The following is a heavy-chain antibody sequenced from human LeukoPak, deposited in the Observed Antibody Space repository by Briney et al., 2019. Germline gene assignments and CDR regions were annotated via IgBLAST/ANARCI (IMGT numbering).Heavy chain of an antibody. D-gene: IGHD6-19*01. CDR3: ARHVVAGNIGSFDP. J-gene: IGHJ5*02. Sequence: SETLSLTCTVSGGSISSYYWSWIRQPPGKGLEWIGYIYYSGSTNYNPSLKSRVTISVDTSKNQFSLKLSSVTAADTAVYYCARHVVAGNIGSFDPWGQGTLVTVPS. V-gene: IGHV4-59*08. CDR1: GGSISSYY. CDR2: IYYSGST.